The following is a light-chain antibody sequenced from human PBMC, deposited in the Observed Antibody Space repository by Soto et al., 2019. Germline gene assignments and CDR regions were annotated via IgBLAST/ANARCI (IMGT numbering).Light chain of an antibody. Sequence: DIQMTQSPSSLSASVGDRVTITCQASQDISNYLNWYQQKPGQAPKLLIYDASNLQTGVPSRFSGIGSGTDFTFTISSLQTEDIETYYCQKYANLPHHFGQGTRLEIK. CDR1: QDISNY. CDR2: DAS. CDR3: QKYANLPHH. V-gene: IGKV1-33*01. J-gene: IGKJ5*01.